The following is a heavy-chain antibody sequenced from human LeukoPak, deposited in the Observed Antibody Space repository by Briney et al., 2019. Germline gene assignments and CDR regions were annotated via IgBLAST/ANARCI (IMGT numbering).Heavy chain of an antibody. CDR1: EFAFSTYS. CDR3: ARDRPLSGFDFDF. V-gene: IGHV3-48*02. CDR2: ITDNSNMI. D-gene: IGHD3-10*01. Sequence: GSLRLSCVASEFAFSTYSMNWVRQAPGKGLEWLSYITDNSNMIYYADSVKGRFTISRDNAKNTLFLEMNRLRDADTAVYYCARDRPLSGFDFDFWGRGTLVTVSS. J-gene: IGHJ4*02.